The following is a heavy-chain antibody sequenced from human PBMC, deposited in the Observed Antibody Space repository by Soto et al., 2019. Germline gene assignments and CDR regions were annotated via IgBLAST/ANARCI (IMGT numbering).Heavy chain of an antibody. CDR3: ARVPGGSSTFVHS. CDR2: INAGNGNT. CDR1: GYTFTSYA. Sequence: ASVKVSCKASGYTFTSYAIHWVRQAPGQRLEWMGWINAGNGNTKYSQKFQGRVTITRDTSASTAYMELSSLRSEDTAVYYCARVPGGSSTFVHSWREGILVTVS. J-gene: IGHJ5*02. D-gene: IGHD2-15*01. V-gene: IGHV1-3*01.